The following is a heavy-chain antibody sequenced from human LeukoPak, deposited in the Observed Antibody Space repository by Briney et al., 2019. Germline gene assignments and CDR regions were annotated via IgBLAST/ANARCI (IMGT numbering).Heavy chain of an antibody. D-gene: IGHD1-26*01. CDR2: ISAGGST. J-gene: IGHJ4*02. Sequence: PGRSLRLSCTASGFTFGDYAMSWVRQAPGKGLEWVSAISAGGSTFYADSVKGRFTISRDNSNNTLYLQMNSLRAEDTAVYYCAKKQIVGAAPFDYWGQGTLVTVSS. CDR1: GFTFGDYA. V-gene: IGHV3-23*01. CDR3: AKKQIVGAAPFDY.